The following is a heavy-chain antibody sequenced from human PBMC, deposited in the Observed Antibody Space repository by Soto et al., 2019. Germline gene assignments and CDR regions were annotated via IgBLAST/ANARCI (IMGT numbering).Heavy chain of an antibody. CDR1: GGSISSSDSY. Sequence: SSKTLSLTCTVSGGSISSSDSYWGWIRRPPGKGLEWVGTIDYSGGTTYNPSLESRVTISVDTSKNQFSLRLSFVTAADTAVYYCARRSPLYASERSRFDPCGQGALVTVSS. D-gene: IGHD2-2*01. CDR3: ARRSPLYASERSRFDP. J-gene: IGHJ5*02. V-gene: IGHV4-39*01. CDR2: IDYSGGT.